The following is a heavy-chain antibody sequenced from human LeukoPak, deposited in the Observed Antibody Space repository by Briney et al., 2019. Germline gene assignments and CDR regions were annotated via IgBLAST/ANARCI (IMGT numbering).Heavy chain of an antibody. CDR2: IIPIFGTA. CDR3: ARVGDYDFWRGYGEFDY. V-gene: IGHV1-69*05. CDR1: GGTFSSYA. J-gene: IGHJ4*02. D-gene: IGHD3-3*01. Sequence: SVKVSCKASGGTFSSYAISWVRQAPGQGLEWMGRIIPIFGTANYAQKFQGRVTITTDESTSTAYMELSSLRSEDTAVYYCARVGDYDFWRGYGEFDYWGQGPLVTVSS.